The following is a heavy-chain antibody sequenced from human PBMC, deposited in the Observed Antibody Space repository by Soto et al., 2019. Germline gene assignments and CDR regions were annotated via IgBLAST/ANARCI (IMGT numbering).Heavy chain of an antibody. J-gene: IGHJ6*02. CDR3: ARGRGSYDILTGAPRGYYYYYGMDV. CDR1: GGSFSGYD. V-gene: IGHV4-34*01. D-gene: IGHD3-9*01. Sequence: SETLSLTCAVYGGSFSGYDWSWIRQPPGKGLEWIGEINHSGSTNYNPSLKSRVTISVDTSKNQFSLKLSSVTAADTAVYYCARGRGSYDILTGAPRGYYYYYGMDVWGQGTTVTVSS. CDR2: INHSGST.